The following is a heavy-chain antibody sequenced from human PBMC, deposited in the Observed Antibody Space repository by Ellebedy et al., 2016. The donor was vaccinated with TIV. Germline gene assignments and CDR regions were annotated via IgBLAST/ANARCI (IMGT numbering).Heavy chain of an antibody. D-gene: IGHD3-22*01. CDR3: AKEAIVVVIPTNWFDP. CDR2: ISGSGGST. CDR1: GFTFSNYA. Sequence: GESLKISCAVSGFTFSNYAVHWVRQAPGKGLEWVSAISGSGGSTYYADSVKGRFTISSDNSKNTLYLQINILRAEDTAVYYCAKEAIVVVIPTNWFDPWGQGTLVTVSS. J-gene: IGHJ5*02. V-gene: IGHV3-23*01.